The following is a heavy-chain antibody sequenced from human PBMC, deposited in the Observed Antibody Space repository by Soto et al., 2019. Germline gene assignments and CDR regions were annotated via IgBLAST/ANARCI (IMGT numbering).Heavy chain of an antibody. CDR3: ARLILGYPTGTILLNYGMDV. D-gene: IGHD5-12*01. J-gene: IGHJ6*02. Sequence: PGESLKISCKGSGYRFTSYWIGWVRQMPGKGLEWMGIIYPGDSDTRYSPSFQGQVTISADKSISTAYLQWSSLKASDTAMYYCARLILGYPTGTILLNYGMDVWGQGTTVTVS. CDR1: GYRFTSYW. V-gene: IGHV5-51*01. CDR2: IYPGDSDT.